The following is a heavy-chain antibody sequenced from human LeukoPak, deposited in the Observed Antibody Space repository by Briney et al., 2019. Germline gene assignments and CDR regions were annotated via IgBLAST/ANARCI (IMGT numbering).Heavy chain of an antibody. J-gene: IGHJ4*02. CDR1: GFPFSDYA. CDR3: ARYSGSSTNFDY. Sequence: GGSLRLSCAASGFPFSDYAMTWVRQAPGKGLEWVANIKQDGSEKYYVDAVRGRFTISRDNTKNSLSLQMISLRAEDTAVYYCARYSGSSTNFDYWGQGTLVTVSS. V-gene: IGHV3-7*03. CDR2: IKQDGSEK. D-gene: IGHD1-26*01.